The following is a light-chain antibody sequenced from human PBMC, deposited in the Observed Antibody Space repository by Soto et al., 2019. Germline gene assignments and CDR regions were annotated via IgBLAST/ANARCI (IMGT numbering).Light chain of an antibody. V-gene: IGLV1-44*01. CDR1: SSNIGTNL. J-gene: IGLJ1*01. Sequence: QSVLTQPPSASGTPGERATISCSGSSSNIGTNLINWYQQLPGTAPKLLIYRDNQRPSGVPDRFSGSKSGTSASLAISGLQSEDEAEYYCAAWDDSLNAYVFGTGTKVTVL. CDR2: RDN. CDR3: AAWDDSLNAYV.